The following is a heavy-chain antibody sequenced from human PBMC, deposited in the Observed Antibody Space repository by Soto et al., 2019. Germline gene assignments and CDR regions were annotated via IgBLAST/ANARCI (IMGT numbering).Heavy chain of an antibody. V-gene: IGHV1-69*06. CDR1: GGTFSSYA. CDR2: IIPIFGTA. D-gene: IGHD3-10*01. CDR3: ARDMTMVRGGGYGMDV. J-gene: IGHJ6*02. Sequence: QVQLVQSGAEVKKPGSSVKVSCKASGGTFSSYAISWVRQAPGQGLEWMGGIIPIFGTANYAQKFQGRVTITADKSTSTAYREVSSLRSEDTAVYYWARDMTMVRGGGYGMDVWGQGTTVTVSS.